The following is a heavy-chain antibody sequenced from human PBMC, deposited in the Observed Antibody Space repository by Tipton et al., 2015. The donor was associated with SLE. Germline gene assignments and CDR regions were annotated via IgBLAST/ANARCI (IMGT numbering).Heavy chain of an antibody. CDR3: ARSLEYRNYYYYMDV. CDR1: GFTFSSYW. V-gene: IGHV3-7*01. D-gene: IGHD3-3*01. CDR2: IKQDGSEK. Sequence: GSLRLSCAASGFTFSSYWMSWVRQAPGKGLEWVANIKQDGSEKYYVDSVKGRFTISRDNAKNSLYLQMNSLRAEDTAVYYCARSLEYRNYYYYMDVWGKGTTVTVSS. J-gene: IGHJ6*03.